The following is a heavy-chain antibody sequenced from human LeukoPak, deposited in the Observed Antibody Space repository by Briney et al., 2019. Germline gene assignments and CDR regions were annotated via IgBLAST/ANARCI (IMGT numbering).Heavy chain of an antibody. D-gene: IGHD1-26*01. CDR3: ARGSRGTYPHRPAYYWYMDV. J-gene: IGHJ6*03. V-gene: IGHV3-73*01. CDR1: GFTFSGSA. Sequence: GGSLRLSCAASGFTFSGSAMHWVRQASGKGLEWVGRIRGKANSYATAYAASVKGRFTISRDDSKNTAYLQMNSLKTEDTAVYYCARGSRGTYPHRPAYYWYMDVWGKGTTVTVSS. CDR2: IRGKANSYAT.